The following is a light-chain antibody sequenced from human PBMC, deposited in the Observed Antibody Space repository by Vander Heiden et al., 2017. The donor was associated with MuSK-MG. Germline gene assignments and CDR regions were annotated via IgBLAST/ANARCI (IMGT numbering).Light chain of an antibody. CDR3: SSKRSSSAVV. Sequence: QSALTQPASVSGSPGQSITISCPGTSSDVGAYNSASWYQQHPGNAHKLIIYDVTNRPSGVSYRFSASKSGNTASLTISGLQAEDEADYYCSSKRSSSAVVFGGGTKLTVL. J-gene: IGLJ2*01. V-gene: IGLV2-14*03. CDR2: DVT. CDR1: SSDVGAYNS.